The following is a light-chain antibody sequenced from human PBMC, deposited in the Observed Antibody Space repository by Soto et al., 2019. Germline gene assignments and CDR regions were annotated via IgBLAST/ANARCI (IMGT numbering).Light chain of an antibody. CDR1: QSVLYSSNNKNY. CDR3: QQYYSTLPIT. CDR2: WAS. Sequence: DIVMTQSPDSLAVSLGERATIDCKSSQSVLYSSNNKNYLAWYQQKPGQPPKLLIYWASTRESGVPDRFSGSGSGTDFTPTSSSLQAEDVAVYYCQQYYSTLPITFGQGTRLEIK. J-gene: IGKJ5*01. V-gene: IGKV4-1*01.